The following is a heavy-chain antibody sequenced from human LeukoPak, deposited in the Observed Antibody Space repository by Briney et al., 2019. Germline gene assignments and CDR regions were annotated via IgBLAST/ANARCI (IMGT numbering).Heavy chain of an antibody. CDR3: AKDLGAWRGFDI. D-gene: IGHD1-26*01. CDR2: IYGGGST. Sequence: GGSLRLSCAASGFTVSSSHMSWVRQAPGKGLEWVSVIYGGGSTYYADSVKGRFTMSRDNSKNTLYLQTNSLRAEDTAVYYCAKDLGAWRGFDIWGQGTMVTVSS. CDR1: GFTVSSSH. J-gene: IGHJ3*02. V-gene: IGHV3-53*01.